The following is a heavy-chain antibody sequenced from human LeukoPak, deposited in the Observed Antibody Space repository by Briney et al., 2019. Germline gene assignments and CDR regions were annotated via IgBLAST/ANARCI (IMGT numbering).Heavy chain of an antibody. V-gene: IGHV4-39*07. CDR1: GGSISSSSYY. D-gene: IGHD6-13*01. J-gene: IGHJ4*02. Sequence: SETLSLTCTVSGGSISSSSYYWGWIRQPPGKGLEWIGSIYYSGSTYYNPSLESRVTISVDTSKNQFSLKLSSVTAADTAVYYCARDPKSEQQLVPQWADWGQGTLVTVSS. CDR3: ARDPKSEQQLVPQWAD. CDR2: IYYSGST.